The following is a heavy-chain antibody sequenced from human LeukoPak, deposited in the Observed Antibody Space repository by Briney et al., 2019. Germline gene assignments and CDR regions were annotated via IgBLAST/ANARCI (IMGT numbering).Heavy chain of an antibody. D-gene: IGHD1-26*01. J-gene: IGHJ6*03. CDR1: GGTFSYYA. CDR2: IIPMFGTA. V-gene: IGHV1-69*13. CDR3: ASETLGYYYYYMDV. Sequence: ASVKVSCKASGGTFSYYAISWVRQAPGQGLEWMGGIIPMFGTANYAQKFQGRVTITADEPTSTAYMELSSLRSEDTAVYYCASETLGYYYYYMDVWGKGTTVTVSS.